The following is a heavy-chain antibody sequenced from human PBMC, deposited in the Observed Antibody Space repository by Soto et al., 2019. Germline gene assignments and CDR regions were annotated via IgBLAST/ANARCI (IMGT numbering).Heavy chain of an antibody. CDR1: GFTFSDYY. D-gene: IGHD3-22*01. J-gene: IGHJ4*02. V-gene: IGHV3-11*06. CDR3: ARDGNSYDSSGYYPFYDY. Sequence: QVQLVESGGGLVKPGGSLRLSCAASGFTFSDYYMSWIRQAPGKGLEWVSYISSSSSYTNYADSVKGRFTISRDNAKNSLYLQMNSLRAEDTAVYYCARDGNSYDSSGYYPFYDYWGQGTLVTVSS. CDR2: ISSSSSYT.